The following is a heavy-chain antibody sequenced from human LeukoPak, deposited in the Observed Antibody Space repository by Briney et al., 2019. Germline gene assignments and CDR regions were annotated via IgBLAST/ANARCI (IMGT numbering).Heavy chain of an antibody. Sequence: QPGGSLRLSCAASGFTFSSYAMSWVRQAPGKGLEWVSAISGSGGSTYYADSVKGRFTISRDNSKNTLYLQMNSLRAEDTAVYYCAKGGGYNWNSLAAFDIWGQGTMVTVSS. D-gene: IGHD1-7*01. CDR3: AKGGGYNWNSLAAFDI. CDR2: ISGSGGST. J-gene: IGHJ3*02. CDR1: GFTFSSYA. V-gene: IGHV3-23*01.